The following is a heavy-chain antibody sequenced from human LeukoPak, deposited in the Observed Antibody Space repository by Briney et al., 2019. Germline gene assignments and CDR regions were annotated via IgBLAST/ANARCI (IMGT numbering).Heavy chain of an antibody. CDR1: GFTFSDYY. D-gene: IGHD3-9*01. CDR2: ISSSGSTI. V-gene: IGHV3-11*01. CDR3: ASEGFDPQYGMDV. J-gene: IGHJ6*02. Sequence: GGSLRLSCAASGFTFSDYYMSWIRQAPGKGLEWVSYISSSGSTIYYADSVKGRFTISRDNAKNSLYLQMNSLRAEDMAVYYCASEGFDPQYGMDVWGQGTTVTVSS.